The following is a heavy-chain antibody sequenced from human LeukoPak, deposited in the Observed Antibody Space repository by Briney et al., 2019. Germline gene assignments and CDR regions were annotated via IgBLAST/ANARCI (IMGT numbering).Heavy chain of an antibody. V-gene: IGHV4-59*08. CDR1: GGSISSYY. J-gene: IGHJ5*02. CDR2: IYYSGST. D-gene: IGHD3-22*01. CDR3: ARQRRGARYYYDSSGFYNWFDP. Sequence: SETLSLTCSVSGGSISSYYWRWIRQPPGKGLEGIGYIYYSGSTNYNPSLKSRVTISVDTSKNQFSLKLSSVTAADTAVYYCARQRRGARYYYDSSGFYNWFDPWGQGTLVTVSS.